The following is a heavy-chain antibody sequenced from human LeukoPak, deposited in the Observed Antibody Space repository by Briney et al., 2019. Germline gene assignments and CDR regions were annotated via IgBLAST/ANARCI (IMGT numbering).Heavy chain of an antibody. CDR1: GYTFTSYY. D-gene: IGHD5-18*01. J-gene: IGHJ4*02. CDR3: ARGTVRGYSYDCEWCY. V-gene: IGHV1-46*01. CDR2: INPSGGST. Sequence: ASVKVSCKASGYTFTSYYMRWVRQAPGQGLEWMGIINPSGGSTSYAQKFQGRVTMTRDTSTSTVYMELSSLRSEDTAVYYCARGTVRGYSYDCEWCYWGQGTLVTVSS.